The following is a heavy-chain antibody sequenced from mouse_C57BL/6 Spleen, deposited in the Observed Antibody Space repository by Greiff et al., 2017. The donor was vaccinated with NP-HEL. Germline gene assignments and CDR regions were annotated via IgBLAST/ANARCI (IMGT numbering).Heavy chain of an antibody. Sequence: VQLQQPGAELVKPGASVKMSCKASGYTFTSYWITWVKQRPGQGLEWIGDINPNNGGTSYNQKFKGKATLTVNKSSSTAYMELRSLTSEDSAVYYCAREVGPWYFDVWGTGTTVTVSS. J-gene: IGHJ1*03. CDR2: INPNNGGT. CDR1: GYTFTSYW. V-gene: IGHV1-55*01. CDR3: AREVGPWYFDV. D-gene: IGHD4-1*01.